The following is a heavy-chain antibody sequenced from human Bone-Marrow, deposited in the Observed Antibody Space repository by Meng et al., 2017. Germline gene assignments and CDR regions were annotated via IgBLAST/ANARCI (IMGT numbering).Heavy chain of an antibody. Sequence: QGPLQQWGAGLLKPSETLSLTCAVYGGSFSGYYWSWIRQPPGKGLEWIGEINHSGSTNYNPSLKSRVTISVDTSKNQFSLKLSSVTAADTAVYYCASGYCSGGSCQVGWFDPWGQGTLVTVS. D-gene: IGHD2-15*01. CDR3: ASGYCSGGSCQVGWFDP. J-gene: IGHJ5*02. CDR2: INHSGST. CDR1: GGSFSGYY. V-gene: IGHV4-34*01.